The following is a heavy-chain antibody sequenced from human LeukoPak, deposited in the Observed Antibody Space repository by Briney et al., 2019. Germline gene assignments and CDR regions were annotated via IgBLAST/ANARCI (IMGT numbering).Heavy chain of an antibody. Sequence: PGGSLRLSCAASGFAVSTNYLSWVRQAPGKGLEWVSVIYSDGSTYYTDSVTGRFTISRDNSKNTLYPQMNSLRPEDTAVYYCARDQRSESYYPWGWFDPWGQGTLVTVSS. V-gene: IGHV3-66*02. J-gene: IGHJ5*02. CDR3: ARDQRSESYYPWGWFDP. D-gene: IGHD1-26*01. CDR2: IYSDGST. CDR1: GFAVSTNY.